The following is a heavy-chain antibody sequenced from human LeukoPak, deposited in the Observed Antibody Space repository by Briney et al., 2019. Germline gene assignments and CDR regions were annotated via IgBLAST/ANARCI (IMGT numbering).Heavy chain of an antibody. J-gene: IGHJ4*02. CDR2: IYYSGST. CDR3: AIGYDFWSGPDY. D-gene: IGHD3-3*01. Sequence: SETLSLTCTVSSGSISSYYWSWIRQPPGKGLEWIGYIYYSGSTNYNPSLKSRVTISEYTPKNQFSLKLSSVAAADTSVYYSAIGYDFWSGPDYWGQGTLVTVSS. V-gene: IGHV4-59*01. CDR1: SGSISSYY.